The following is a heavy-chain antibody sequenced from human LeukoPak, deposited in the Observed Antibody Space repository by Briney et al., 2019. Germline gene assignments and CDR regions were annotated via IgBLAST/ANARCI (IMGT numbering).Heavy chain of an antibody. D-gene: IGHD4-17*01. J-gene: IGHJ3*02. CDR1: GFTFSSYW. V-gene: IGHV3-74*01. Sequence: PGGSLRLSCAASGFTFSSYWMHWVRQAPGKGLVWVSRINGDGTSTDYADSVKGRFSISRDNAKNTLYLQMNSLRSEDTAVCYCAKEPHSDYSDHTDSFDISGQGTMVTVSS. CDR2: INGDGTST. CDR3: AKEPHSDYSDHTDSFDI.